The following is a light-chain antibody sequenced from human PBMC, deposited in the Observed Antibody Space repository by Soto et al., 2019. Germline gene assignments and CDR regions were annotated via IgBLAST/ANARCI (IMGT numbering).Light chain of an antibody. CDR3: CSYAGSFTYV. V-gene: IGLV2-23*01. Sequence: QSALTQPASVSGSPGQSITISCTGTSSDVGSYNLVSWYQQHPGKAPKFMIVEGNKRPSGLSNRFSGSKSGNTASLTISGLQAEDEADYYCCSYAGSFTYVFGTGTKLTVL. CDR2: EGN. J-gene: IGLJ1*01. CDR1: SSDVGSYNL.